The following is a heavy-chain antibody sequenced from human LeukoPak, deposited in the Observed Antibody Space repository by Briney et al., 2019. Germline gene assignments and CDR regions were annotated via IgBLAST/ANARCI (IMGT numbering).Heavy chain of an antibody. CDR3: AKGIVEAGLFFDY. V-gene: IGHV3-11*01. D-gene: IGHD6-13*01. CDR2: MSGGGGDI. CDR1: GFTFSDYY. Sequence: GGSLRLSCAASGFTFSDYYMGWIRQAPGKGLEGVSYMSGGGGDIFYADSVKGRFTISRDNAKNSLYLQMNSLRAEDTAVYYCAKGIVEAGLFFDYWGQGTLVTVSS. J-gene: IGHJ4*02.